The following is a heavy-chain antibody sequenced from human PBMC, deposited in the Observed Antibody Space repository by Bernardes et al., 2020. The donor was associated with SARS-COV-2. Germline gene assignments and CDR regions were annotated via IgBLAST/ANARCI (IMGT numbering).Heavy chain of an antibody. CDR2: VSWDGSST. D-gene: IGHD3-3*01. V-gene: IGHV3-43*01. Sequence: GGSLRLSCAASGFTFEDYTMHWVRQIPGKGLEWVSLVSWDGSSTNYADSVKGRFIISRDSSRNTLHLQMNSLRKEDTALYYCATERQSLTIFGVGHDAFDVWGQGTMVTVSS. CDR1: GFTFEDYT. CDR3: ATERQSLTIFGVGHDAFDV. J-gene: IGHJ3*01.